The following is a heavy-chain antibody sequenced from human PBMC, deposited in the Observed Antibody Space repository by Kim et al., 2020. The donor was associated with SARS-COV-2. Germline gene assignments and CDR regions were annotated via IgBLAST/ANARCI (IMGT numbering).Heavy chain of an antibody. J-gene: IGHJ5*01. V-gene: IGHV6-1*01. D-gene: IGHD5-12*01. CDR1: GDSVSINSAA. CDR3: ARGWLRSGFNS. CDR2: TFYSSRWYN. Sequence: SQTLSLTCAISGDSVSINSAAWNWISQSPSRGLEWLGRTFYSSRWYNDYAVSVKSRIIINPDTSKNQFSLQLNSVTPEDTAVYYCARGWLRSGFNSWGQGTLVTVSS.